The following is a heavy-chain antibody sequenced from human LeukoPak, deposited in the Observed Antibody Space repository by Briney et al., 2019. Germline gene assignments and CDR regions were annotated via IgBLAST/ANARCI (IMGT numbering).Heavy chain of an antibody. D-gene: IGHD1-26*01. CDR1: GYTFTSYD. V-gene: IGHV1-8*01. J-gene: IGHJ6*03. CDR3: ARFRFGSYSPYYYYMDV. CDR2: MNPNSGNT. Sequence: ASVKVSCKASGYTFTSYDINWVRQATGQGLEWMGWMNPNSGNTGYAQKFQGRVTMTRNTSISTAYMELSSLRSEDTAVYYCARFRFGSYSPYYYYMDVWGKGTTVTISS.